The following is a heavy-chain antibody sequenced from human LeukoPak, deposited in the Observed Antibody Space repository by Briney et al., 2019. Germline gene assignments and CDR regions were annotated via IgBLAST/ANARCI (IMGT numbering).Heavy chain of an antibody. CDR2: IYSGGST. Sequence: TGGSLRLSCAASGVTVSSNYMSWVRQAPGKGREWVSVIYSGGSTYYADSVKGRFTISRDNSKNTLYLQMNSLRAEDTAVYYCARDGPHRYYYGMDVWGQGTTVTVSS. CDR1: GVTVSSNY. J-gene: IGHJ6*02. V-gene: IGHV3-53*01. CDR3: ARDGPHRYYYGMDV.